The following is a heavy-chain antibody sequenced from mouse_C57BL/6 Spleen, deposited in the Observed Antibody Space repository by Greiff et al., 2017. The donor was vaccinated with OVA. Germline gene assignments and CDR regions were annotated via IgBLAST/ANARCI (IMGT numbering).Heavy chain of an antibody. J-gene: IGHJ1*03. CDR2: ISSGSSTI. CDR1: GFTFSDYG. Sequence: EVMLVESGGGLVKPGGSLKLSCAASGFTFSDYGMHWVSQSPEKGMEWVGYISSGSSTIYDGDTVKGRFTISRDNAKNTLFLQMTSLRSEDTAMYYCARGGYFDVWGTGTTVTVSS. V-gene: IGHV5-17*01. CDR3: ARGGYFDV.